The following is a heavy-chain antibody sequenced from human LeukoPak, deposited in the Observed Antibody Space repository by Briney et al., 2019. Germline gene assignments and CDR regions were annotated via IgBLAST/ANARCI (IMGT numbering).Heavy chain of an antibody. D-gene: IGHD3-10*01. CDR1: GFTFSDYY. Sequence: GGSLRLSCAASGFTFSDYYMRWIRESPGKGLVWVSYISRSSSYINHADSVKGRFTISRDNAKNSLYLQMNSLRGEDTAVYYCARTNYYGSGSYPFDYWGQGTLVTVSS. CDR2: ISRSSSYI. CDR3: ARTNYYGSGSYPFDY. J-gene: IGHJ4*02. V-gene: IGHV3-11*03.